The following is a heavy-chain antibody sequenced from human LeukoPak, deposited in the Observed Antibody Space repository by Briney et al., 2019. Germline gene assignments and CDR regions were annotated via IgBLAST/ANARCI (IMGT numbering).Heavy chain of an antibody. J-gene: IGHJ3*02. CDR2: ISSSSSYT. V-gene: IGHV3-11*06. CDR1: GFTFSDYY. CDR3: ARDRAAVTAHDAYDI. Sequence: GGSLRLSCAASGFTFSDYYMSWIRQAPGKGLEWVSYISSSSSYTNYADSVKGRFTISRDNAKNSLYLQMNSLRAEDTAVYYCARDRAAVTAHDAYDIWGQGTMVTVSS. D-gene: IGHD2-21*02.